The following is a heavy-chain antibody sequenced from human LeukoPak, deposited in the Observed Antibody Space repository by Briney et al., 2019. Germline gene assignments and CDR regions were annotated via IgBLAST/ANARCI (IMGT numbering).Heavy chain of an antibody. CDR1: GGSISSSNW. CDR2: IFHSGST. D-gene: IGHD2-2*01. J-gene: IGHJ4*02. Sequence: TSSETLSLTCAVSGGSISSSNWWSWVRQSPGKGLEWVGEIFHSGSTNYNPSLKSRVTISVDTSKNQFSLKLSSVTAADTAVYYCARVVCSSTSCRLGFDYWGQGTLVTVSS. V-gene: IGHV4-4*02. CDR3: ARVVCSSTSCRLGFDY.